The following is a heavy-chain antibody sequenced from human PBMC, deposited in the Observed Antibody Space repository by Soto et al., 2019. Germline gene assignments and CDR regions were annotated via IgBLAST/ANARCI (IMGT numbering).Heavy chain of an antibody. CDR2: IYPGDSDT. V-gene: IGHV5-51*01. Sequence: GESLKISCKGSGYSFTSYWIGWVRQMPGKGLEWMGIIYPGDSDTRYSPSFQGQVTISADKSISTAYLQWSSLKASDTAMYYCARTRKAFDHYYYYMDVWGKGTTVTVSS. CDR1: GYSFTSYW. J-gene: IGHJ6*03. D-gene: IGHD3-16*01. CDR3: ARTRKAFDHYYYYMDV.